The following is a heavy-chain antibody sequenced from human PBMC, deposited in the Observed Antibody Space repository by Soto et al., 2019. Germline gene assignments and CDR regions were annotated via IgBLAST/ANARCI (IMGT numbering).Heavy chain of an antibody. V-gene: IGHV3-23*01. Sequence: EVQLLESGGGLIQPGGSLRLSCAASGFNFSNYAMTWVRQAPGRGLEWVSAVSATGGSTYYADSVKGRFTISRDNSKNTLYLQVNRLRAEDTALYFCAKALRGGGGYMYYYYGLDVWGQGTTVTVSS. CDR1: GFNFSNYA. CDR2: VSATGGST. J-gene: IGHJ6*02. D-gene: IGHD5-12*01. CDR3: AKALRGGGGYMYYYYGLDV.